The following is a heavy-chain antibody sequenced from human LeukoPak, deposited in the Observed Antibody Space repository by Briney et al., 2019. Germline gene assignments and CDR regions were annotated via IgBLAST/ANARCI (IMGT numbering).Heavy chain of an antibody. D-gene: IGHD3-10*01. CDR1: GYTFTSYY. J-gene: IGHJ6*03. V-gene: IGHV1-46*01. Sequence: ASVKVSCKASGYTFTSYYMHWVRQAPGQGLEWMGIINPSGGSTSYAQKFQGRVTMTRDMSTSTVYMELSSLRSEDTAVYYCATIPITMVRGASAVMDVWGKGTTVTVSS. CDR3: ATIPITMVRGASAVMDV. CDR2: INPSGGST.